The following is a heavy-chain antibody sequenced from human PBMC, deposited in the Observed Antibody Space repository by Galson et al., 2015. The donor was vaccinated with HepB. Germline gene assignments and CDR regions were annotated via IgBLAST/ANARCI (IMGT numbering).Heavy chain of an antibody. Sequence: SVKVSCKASGGTFSSHTISWLRQAPGQGLEWMGGIIPIFGSGNYAQKFQGKVTITADESKSTTYMELRSLRSEDTAIYYCARQYDTSGYYPYWGQGTLVTVSS. J-gene: IGHJ4*02. CDR3: ARQYDTSGYYPY. D-gene: IGHD3-22*01. CDR1: GGTFSSHT. CDR2: IIPIFGSG. V-gene: IGHV1-69*13.